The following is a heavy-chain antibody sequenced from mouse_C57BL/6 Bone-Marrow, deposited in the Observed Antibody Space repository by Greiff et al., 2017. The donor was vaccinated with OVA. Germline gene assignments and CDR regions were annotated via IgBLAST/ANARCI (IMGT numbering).Heavy chain of an antibody. Sequence: VQLQESGPGLVAPSQSLSITCTVSGFSLTSYAISWVRQPPGKGLEWLGVIWTGGGTNYNSALKSRLSISKDNSKSQVFLKMNSLQTDDTARYYCAGALHYYGSNHYFDCWGQGTTLTVSS. D-gene: IGHD1-1*01. J-gene: IGHJ2*01. V-gene: IGHV2-9-1*01. CDR1: GFSLTSYA. CDR3: AGALHYYGSNHYFDC. CDR2: IWTGGGT.